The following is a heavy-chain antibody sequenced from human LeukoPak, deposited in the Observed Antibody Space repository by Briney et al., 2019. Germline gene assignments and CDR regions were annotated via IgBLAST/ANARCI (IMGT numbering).Heavy chain of an antibody. CDR2: INPNSGGT. D-gene: IGHD3-3*01. V-gene: IGHV1-2*02. Sequence: GASVKVSCKASGYTFTSYYMHWVRQAPGQGLEWMGWINPNSGGTNYAQKFQGRVTMTRDTSISTAYMELSRLRSDDTAVYYCARGAPYYDFWSGYSDYWGQGTLVTVSS. CDR1: GYTFTSYY. CDR3: ARGAPYYDFWSGYSDY. J-gene: IGHJ4*02.